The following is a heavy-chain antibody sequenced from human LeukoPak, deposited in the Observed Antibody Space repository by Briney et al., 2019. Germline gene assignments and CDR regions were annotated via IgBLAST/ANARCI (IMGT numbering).Heavy chain of an antibody. CDR3: ARVLAIFGLDTTDFYMDV. CDR1: GFTFGSSA. Sequence: GGSLRLSCAASGFTFGSSAMSWVRQAPGKGPEWVSTFSRSGPDTYYADSVKGRFTIFRDNSKNTLYLKMNSLRAEDTAVYYCARVLAIFGLDTTDFYMDVWGKGTTVTVSS. J-gene: IGHJ6*03. V-gene: IGHV3-23*01. D-gene: IGHD3/OR15-3a*01. CDR2: FSRSGPDT.